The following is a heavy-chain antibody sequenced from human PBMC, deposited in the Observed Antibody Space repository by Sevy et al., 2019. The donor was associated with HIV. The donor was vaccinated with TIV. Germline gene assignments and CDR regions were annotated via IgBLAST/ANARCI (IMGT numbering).Heavy chain of an antibody. CDR2: IYYNGHI. V-gene: IGHV4-59*08. D-gene: IGHD1-26*01. CDR1: GGSITSLY. J-gene: IGHJ4*02. CDR3: AGENAWGRGYS. Sequence: LSLTCTVSGGSITSLYWNWIRQRPGKGLEWIANIYYNGHINYNPSLKSRVTLSLDTSKNQFSLRLSSVTAADTAMYYCAGENAWGRGYSWGQGTLVTVSS.